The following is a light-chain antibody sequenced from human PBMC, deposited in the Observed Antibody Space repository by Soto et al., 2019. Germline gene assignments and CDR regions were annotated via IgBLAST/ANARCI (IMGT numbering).Light chain of an antibody. V-gene: IGKV3-15*01. CDR3: QQFNNWPHT. CDR1: QSVNQK. J-gene: IGKJ5*01. CDR2: VAS. Sequence: ENVLTQSPGTLSLSPGERATLSCRASQSVNQKLGWYQQKPGQAPRLLIYVASYRATGIPARFSGSGSGTEYTLTISNLQAEDFAVYYCQQFNNWPHTFGQGTRLEIK.